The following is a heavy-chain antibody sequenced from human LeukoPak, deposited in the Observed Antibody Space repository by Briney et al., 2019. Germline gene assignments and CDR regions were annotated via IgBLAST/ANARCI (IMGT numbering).Heavy chain of an antibody. Sequence: GGSLRLSCAASGFTFSNAWMSWVRQAPGKGLEWVGRIKSKTDGGTTDYAAPVKGRFTISRDDSKNTLYLQMNSLKTEDTAVYYCTTDRFFGVVLYYFDYWGRGTLVTVSS. J-gene: IGHJ4*02. D-gene: IGHD3-3*01. V-gene: IGHV3-15*01. CDR2: IKSKTDGGTT. CDR3: TTDRFFGVVLYYFDY. CDR1: GFTFSNAW.